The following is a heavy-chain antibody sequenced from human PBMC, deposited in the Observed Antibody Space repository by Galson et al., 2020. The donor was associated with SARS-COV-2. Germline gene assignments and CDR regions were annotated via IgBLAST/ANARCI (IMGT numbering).Heavy chain of an antibody. CDR2: ISGSGGST. D-gene: IGHD3-3*01. J-gene: IGHJ4*02. V-gene: IGHV3-23*01. Sequence: GGSLRLSCAASGFTFSSYAMSWVRQAPGKGLEWVSAISGSGGSTYYADSVKGRFTISRDNSKNTLYLQMNSLRAEDTAVYYCAKRGYDFWSGYDLDYWGQGTLVTVSS. CDR1: GFTFSSYA. CDR3: AKRGYDFWSGYDLDY.